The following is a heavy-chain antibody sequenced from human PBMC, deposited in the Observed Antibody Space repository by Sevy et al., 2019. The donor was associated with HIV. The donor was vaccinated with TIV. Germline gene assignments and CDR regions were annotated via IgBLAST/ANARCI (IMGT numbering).Heavy chain of an antibody. CDR3: ARDDQWAFDY. CDR1: GFSFSCYS. CDR2: ISSNSGTT. V-gene: IGHV3-48*01. D-gene: IGHD2-8*01. J-gene: IGHJ4*02. Sequence: GGSLRLSCVTSGFSFSCYSMNWVRQAPGKGLEWVSNISSNSGTTWYADSVKGRLTISRDNAKNTLFLQMNSLRAEDTAVYYCARDDQWAFDYWGQGALVTVSS.